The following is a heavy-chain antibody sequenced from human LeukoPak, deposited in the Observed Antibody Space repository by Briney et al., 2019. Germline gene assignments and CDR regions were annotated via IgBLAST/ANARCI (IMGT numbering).Heavy chain of an antibody. CDR3: AKATSWYYFDS. CDR2: ISGTST. Sequence: GGSLRLSCAASGFTFSRYAMSWVPQAPRKGLEWVSSISGTSTYYADSVKGRFTISRDNSKNTLYLQMNSLRAEDTAVYYCAKATSWYYFDSWGQGTLVTVSS. CDR1: GFTFSRYA. J-gene: IGHJ4*02. V-gene: IGHV3-23*01. D-gene: IGHD2-8*02.